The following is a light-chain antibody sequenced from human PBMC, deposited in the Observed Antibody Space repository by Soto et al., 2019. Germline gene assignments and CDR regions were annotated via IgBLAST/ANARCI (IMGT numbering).Light chain of an antibody. J-gene: IGLJ2*01. Sequence: QSVLTQPRSVSGSPGQSVTISCTGTSGDVGGYNYVSWYQQHPGKAPKLMIYDVTKRPSGVPDRFSGSKSGNTASLTISGLQAEDEADYSRCSYAGSNTFVVFGGGTKLTVL. CDR2: DVT. CDR3: CSYAGSNTFVV. V-gene: IGLV2-11*01. CDR1: SGDVGGYNY.